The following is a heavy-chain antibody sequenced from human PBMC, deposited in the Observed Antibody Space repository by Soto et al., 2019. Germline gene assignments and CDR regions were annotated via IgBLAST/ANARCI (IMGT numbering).Heavy chain of an antibody. CDR2: ISSSGGTI. V-gene: IGHV3-48*02. CDR3: ARYAWRADI. CDR1: GFTFSGYS. Sequence: GGSLRLSCVVSGFTFSGYSIKWVRQPPGKGLEWVSYISSSGGTINYADSVKGRFTISRDNAKNSLFLQMNSLRDEDTALYYCARYAWRADIWGQGTMVTVSS. J-gene: IGHJ3*02. D-gene: IGHD2-2*01.